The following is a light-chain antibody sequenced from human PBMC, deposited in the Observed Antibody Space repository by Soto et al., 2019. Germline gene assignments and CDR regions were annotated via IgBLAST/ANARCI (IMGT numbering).Light chain of an antibody. CDR3: CSYAGSRTYV. Sequence: QSALTQPASVSGPLGQSIVISCTGSSSDIGSYDLVSWYQQYPGKAPKVVIFEGTKRPSGVSNRFSGSKSGNTASLTISGLQTEDEAVYYCCSYAGSRTYVFGAGTKLTVL. J-gene: IGLJ1*01. CDR1: SSDIGSYDL. CDR2: EGT. V-gene: IGLV2-23*01.